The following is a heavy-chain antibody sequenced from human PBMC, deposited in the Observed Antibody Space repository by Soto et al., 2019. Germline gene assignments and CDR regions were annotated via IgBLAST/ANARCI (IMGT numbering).Heavy chain of an antibody. CDR2: IYYSGST. V-gene: IGHV4-59*01. CDR3: ARGLQLNYYSYYGMDX. Sequence: SETLSLTCTVSGGSISSYYWSWIRQPPGKGLEWIGYIYYSGSTNYNPSLKSLVTISVDTSKNQFSLKLSSVTAADTAVYYCARGLQLNYYSYYGMDXWGQGTTVTVS. CDR1: GGSISSYY. D-gene: IGHD6-6*01. J-gene: IGHJ6*02.